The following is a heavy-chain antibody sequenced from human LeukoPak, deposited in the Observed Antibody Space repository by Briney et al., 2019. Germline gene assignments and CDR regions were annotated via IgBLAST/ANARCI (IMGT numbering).Heavy chain of an antibody. Sequence: GGSLRLSCAASGFTFKSYTMNWVRQAPGKGLEWVSSITSSLSYISYADSVKGRFTISRDNAKNSLSLQMNSLRVEDTAIYYCVKVRGRARVGYFDYWGQGTLVTVSS. V-gene: IGHV3-21*01. CDR1: GFTFKSYT. J-gene: IGHJ4*02. CDR2: ITSSLSYI. CDR3: VKVRGRARVGYFDY. D-gene: IGHD1-26*01.